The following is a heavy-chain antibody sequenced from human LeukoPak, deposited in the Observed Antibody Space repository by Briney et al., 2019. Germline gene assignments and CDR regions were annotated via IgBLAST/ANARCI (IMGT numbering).Heavy chain of an antibody. V-gene: IGHV5-51*01. CDR2: IYPGDSDT. Sequence: GGSLEISCKGSGYNFTSYWIGWVRQVPGKGLEWMGIIYPGDSDTRYSPSFQGQVTISADKSISTAYLQWSSLKASDTAMYYCARHNGRLGYWFDHWGQGTLVTVSS. D-gene: IGHD2-8*01. CDR3: ARHNGRLGYWFDH. J-gene: IGHJ5*02. CDR1: GYNFTSYW.